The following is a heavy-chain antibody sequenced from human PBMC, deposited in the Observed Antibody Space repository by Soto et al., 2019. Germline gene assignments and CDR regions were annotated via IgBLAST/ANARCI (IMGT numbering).Heavy chain of an antibody. Sequence: ASVKVSCKASGYTFTSYGISSVRQAPGQELEWMGWISAYNGNTNYAQKLQGRVTMTTDTSTSTAYMELRSLRSDHTAVYYCARCIVGATNYYYYGMDVWGQGTTVTVSS. D-gene: IGHD1-26*01. CDR2: ISAYNGNT. CDR1: GYTFTSYG. CDR3: ARCIVGATNYYYYGMDV. J-gene: IGHJ6*02. V-gene: IGHV1-18*01.